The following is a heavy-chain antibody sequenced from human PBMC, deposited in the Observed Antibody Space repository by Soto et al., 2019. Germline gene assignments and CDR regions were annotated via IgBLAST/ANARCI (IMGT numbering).Heavy chain of an antibody. J-gene: IGHJ5*02. CDR3: AREAAGILNWFDP. CDR1: GGSITSGGYY. V-gene: IGHV4-31*03. Sequence: QVQLQESDPGLGKPSQTLSLTCPVSGGSITSGGYYWTWIRQHPGKGLGGIGYIYYSGSTYYNPSLKSRVTISVDTSKNQFSLKLSSVTAADTAVYYCAREAAGILNWFDPWGQGTLVTVSS. CDR2: IYYSGST. D-gene: IGHD6-25*01.